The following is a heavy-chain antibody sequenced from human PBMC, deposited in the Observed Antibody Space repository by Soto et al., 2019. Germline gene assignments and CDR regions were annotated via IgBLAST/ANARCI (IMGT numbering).Heavy chain of an antibody. D-gene: IGHD6-19*01. Sequence: QVQLQESGPGLVKPSETLSLTCTVSGGSVSSGSYNWSWIRQPPGKGLEWIGNIYYSGSSNYNPSLKNRVTISVDTSKNQFSLKLSSVPDADTAVYYCARGIEGWYQGRYYYGMDVWGQGTTVTVSS. CDR1: GGSVSSGSYN. J-gene: IGHJ6*02. V-gene: IGHV4-61*01. CDR3: ARGIEGWYQGRYYYGMDV. CDR2: IYYSGSS.